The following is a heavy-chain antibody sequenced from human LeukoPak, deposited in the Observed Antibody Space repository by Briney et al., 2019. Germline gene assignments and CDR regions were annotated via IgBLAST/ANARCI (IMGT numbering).Heavy chain of an antibody. CDR3: AREMARGSSSPLDY. Sequence: GASVKVSCKASGGTFISYAISWVRQAPGQGLEWMGGIIPIFGTANYAQKLQGRVTITTDESTSTAYMELSSLRSEDTAVYYCAREMARGSSSPLDYWGQGTLVTVSS. CDR1: GGTFISYA. V-gene: IGHV1-69*05. J-gene: IGHJ4*02. CDR2: IIPIFGTA. D-gene: IGHD6-13*01.